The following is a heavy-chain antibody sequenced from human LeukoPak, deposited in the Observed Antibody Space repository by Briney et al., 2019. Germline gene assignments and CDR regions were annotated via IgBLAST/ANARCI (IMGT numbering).Heavy chain of an antibody. D-gene: IGHD3-9*01. CDR1: GGSISSYY. CDR3: ARSSYDILTGYHFDY. J-gene: IGHJ4*02. V-gene: IGHV4-59*01. Sequence: PSETLSLTCTVSGGSISSYYWSWIRQPPGKGLEWIGYIYYSGSTNYNPSLKSRVTISVDTSKNQFSLKLSSVTAADTAVYYCARSSYDILTGYHFDYWGQGTLVTVSS. CDR2: IYYSGST.